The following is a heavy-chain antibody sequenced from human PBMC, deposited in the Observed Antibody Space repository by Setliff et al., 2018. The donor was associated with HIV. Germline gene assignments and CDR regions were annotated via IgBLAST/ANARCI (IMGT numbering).Heavy chain of an antibody. V-gene: IGHV3-49*03. CDR3: TRGGILPYSYGHDRRYYMDV. CDR1: GFTFGDYA. J-gene: IGHJ6*03. D-gene: IGHD5-18*01. Sequence: GGSLRLSCTASGFTFGDYAMSWLRQAPGKGLEWVGFIRSKAYGGTTEYAASVKGRFTISRDDSKSIAYLQMNSLKTEDTAVYYCTRGGILPYSYGHDRRYYMDVGGKGTTVTV. CDR2: IRSKAYGGTT.